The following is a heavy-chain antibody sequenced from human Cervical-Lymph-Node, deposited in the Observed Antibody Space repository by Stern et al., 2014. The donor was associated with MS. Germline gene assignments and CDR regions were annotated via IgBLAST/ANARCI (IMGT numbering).Heavy chain of an antibody. V-gene: IGHV1-46*03. CDR3: AREKRDCSGGSCYSRDDY. Sequence: VQLVESGAEVKKPGASVNVSCKASGYTFTSYYMHWVRQAPGQGLEWMGIINPSGGTTNHAQKFQGRVTMTRDTSTSTVYMELSSLRSEDTAVYYCAREKRDCSGGSCYSRDDYWGQGTLVTVSS. D-gene: IGHD2-15*01. J-gene: IGHJ4*02. CDR2: INPSGGTT. CDR1: GYTFTSYY.